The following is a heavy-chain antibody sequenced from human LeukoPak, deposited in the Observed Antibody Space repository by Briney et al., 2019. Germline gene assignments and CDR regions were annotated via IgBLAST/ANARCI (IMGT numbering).Heavy chain of an antibody. D-gene: IGHD2-2*02. Sequence: PGGSLRLSCAASGFTFDDYGMSWVRQAPGKGLEWVSGMNWNGGSTGYADSVKGRFTISRDNAKNSLYLQMNSLRAEDTALYYCARRGPLYCSSTSCYRVGAFDIWGQGTMVTVSS. CDR2: MNWNGGST. J-gene: IGHJ3*02. CDR1: GFTFDDYG. CDR3: ARRGPLYCSSTSCYRVGAFDI. V-gene: IGHV3-20*04.